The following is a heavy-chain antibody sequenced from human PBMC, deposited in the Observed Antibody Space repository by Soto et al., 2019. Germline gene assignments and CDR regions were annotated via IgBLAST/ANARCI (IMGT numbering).Heavy chain of an antibody. CDR1: GDSVSSNSAG. V-gene: IGHV6-1*01. CDR3: ERGEQYSGRIFDY. Sequence: SQTLSLTCAITGDSVSSNSAGWSRVRQSPSRGLEWLGRTYYRSKWYYEYAVSVRGRITINPDTSKNQYSLQLDSVTPEDTAVYVCERGEQYSGRIFDYWGQGTLVTVSS. J-gene: IGHJ4*01. D-gene: IGHD1-26*01. CDR2: TYYRSKWYY.